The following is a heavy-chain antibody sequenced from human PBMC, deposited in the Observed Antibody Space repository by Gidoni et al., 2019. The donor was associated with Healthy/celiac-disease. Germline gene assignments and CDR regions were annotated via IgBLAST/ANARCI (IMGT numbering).Heavy chain of an antibody. CDR3: ARGLQRRDGYSTRTYYYYYYMDV. J-gene: IGHJ6*03. D-gene: IGHD4-4*01. CDR1: GGSFSGYS. Sequence: QVQLQQWGAGLLKPSETLSLTCAVYGGSFSGYSWSWIRQPPGKGLEWIGEINHSGSTNYNPSLKSRVTISVDTSKNQFSLKLSSVTAADTAVYYCARGLQRRDGYSTRTYYYYYYMDVWGKGTTVTVSS. CDR2: INHSGST. V-gene: IGHV4-34*01.